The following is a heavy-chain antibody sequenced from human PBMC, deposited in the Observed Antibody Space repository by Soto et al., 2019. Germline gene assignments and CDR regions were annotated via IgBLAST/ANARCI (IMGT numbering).Heavy chain of an antibody. V-gene: IGHV1-69*13. CDR3: ARGVLRFLEATQFDY. CDR2: IIPIFGTA. CDR1: GGTFSSYA. Sequence: AVKVSCKACGGTFSSYAISWVRQAPGQGLEWMGGIIPIFGTANYAQKFQGRVTITADESTSTAYMELSSLRSEDTAVYYCARGVLRFLEATQFDYWGQGTLVTVSS. J-gene: IGHJ4*02. D-gene: IGHD3-3*01.